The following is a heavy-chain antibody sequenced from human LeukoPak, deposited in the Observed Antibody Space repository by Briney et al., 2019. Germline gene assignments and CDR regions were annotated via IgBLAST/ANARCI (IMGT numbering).Heavy chain of an antibody. CDR3: ARGRPRIVVVKYFDY. CDR1: GGSFSGYY. Sequence: PSETLSLTCAVYGGSFSGYYWSWIRQPPGKGLEWIGEINHSGSTNYNPSLKSRVTISVDTSKNQFSLKLSSVTAADTAVYYCARGRPRIVVVKYFDYWGQGTLVTVSS. V-gene: IGHV4-34*01. D-gene: IGHD3-22*01. J-gene: IGHJ4*02. CDR2: INHSGST.